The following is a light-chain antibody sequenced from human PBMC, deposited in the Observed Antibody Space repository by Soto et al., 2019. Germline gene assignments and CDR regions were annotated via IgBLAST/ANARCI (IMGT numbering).Light chain of an antibody. V-gene: IGLV2-8*01. CDR2: EVT. CDR1: SSDIGAYNY. Sequence: LTQPPSASGSPGQSVAISCTGTSSDIGAYNYVSWYQQHPGKVPKLIIYEVTNRPSGVPDRFSASKSGNTASLTVSGLQAEDEADYYCSSHGGANNFYLFGTGTKVTVL. J-gene: IGLJ1*01. CDR3: SSHGGANNFYL.